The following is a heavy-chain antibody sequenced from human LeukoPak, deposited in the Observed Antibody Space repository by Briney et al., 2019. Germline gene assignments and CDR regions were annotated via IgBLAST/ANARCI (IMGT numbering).Heavy chain of an antibody. Sequence: GGSLRLSCAASGFTFSDYYMSWIRQAPGKGLEWVSYISSSGSTIYYADSVKGRFTISRDNAKNSLYLQVNSLRAEDTAVYYCARDFRVVRGVIITDNWFDPWGQGTLVTVSS. CDR3: ARDFRVVRGVIITDNWFDP. CDR1: GFTFSDYY. CDR2: ISSSGSTI. D-gene: IGHD3-10*01. J-gene: IGHJ5*02. V-gene: IGHV3-11*01.